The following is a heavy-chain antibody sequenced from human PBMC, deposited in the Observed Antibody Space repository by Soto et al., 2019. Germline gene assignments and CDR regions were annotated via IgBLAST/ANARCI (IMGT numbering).Heavy chain of an antibody. D-gene: IGHD2-2*01. CDR1: GFTFSDYY. V-gene: IGHV3-11*05. Sequence: QVQLVESGGGLVKPGGSLRLSCAASGFTFSDYYMSWIRQAPGKGLEWASYISSSSSYTNYADSVKGRFTISRDNAKNSLYLQMNSLRAEDTAVYYCAREGRDIVVVPASDGMDVWGQGTTVTVSS. CDR3: AREGRDIVVVPASDGMDV. J-gene: IGHJ6*02. CDR2: ISSSSSYT.